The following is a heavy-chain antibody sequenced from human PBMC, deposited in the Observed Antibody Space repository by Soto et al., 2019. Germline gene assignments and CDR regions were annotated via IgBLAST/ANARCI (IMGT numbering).Heavy chain of an antibody. J-gene: IGHJ6*02. CDR3: ARGVSCTNGVCYLYYYYGMDV. V-gene: IGHV6-1*01. CDR1: GDSVSSNSAA. CDR2: TYYRSKWYN. Sequence: SQTLSLTCAISGDSVSSNSAAWNWIRQSPSRGLEWLGRTYYRSKWYNDYAVSVKSRITINPDTSKNQFSLQLNSVTPEDTAVYYCARGVSCTNGVCYLYYYYGMDVWGQGTTVTVSS. D-gene: IGHD2-8*01.